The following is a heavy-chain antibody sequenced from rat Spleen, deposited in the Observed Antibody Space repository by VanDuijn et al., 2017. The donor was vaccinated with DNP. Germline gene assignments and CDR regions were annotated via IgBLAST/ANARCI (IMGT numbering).Heavy chain of an antibody. V-gene: IGHV5-22*01. J-gene: IGHJ2*01. D-gene: IGHD1-4*01. CDR3: TRDLNHGYNYAFDY. CDR1: GFTFTDYN. Sequence: EVQLVESGGGLVQPGRSLKLSCAASGFTFTDYNMAWVRQAPKKGLEWVASISYEGSSTYYRDSVKGRFTISRDDAKSTLYLQMSSLRSEDTATYYCTRDLNHGYNYAFDYWGQGVMVTVSS. CDR2: ISYEGSST.